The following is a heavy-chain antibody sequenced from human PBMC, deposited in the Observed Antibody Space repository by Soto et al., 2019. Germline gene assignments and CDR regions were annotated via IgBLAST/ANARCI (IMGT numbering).Heavy chain of an antibody. CDR3: ARRGGSSSGYYYYAMDV. V-gene: IGHV4-31*03. Sequence: SETLSLTCSVSSDSMNSGGYYWSWIRQHPGKGLEWIGYIYSNGDTYYNPSLKSRVTISVDTSKNQFSLNLTSVTAAETAVYYCARRGGSSSGYYYYAMDVWGQGTTVTVSS. J-gene: IGHJ6*02. CDR1: SDSMNSGGYY. CDR2: IYSNGDT. D-gene: IGHD6-6*01.